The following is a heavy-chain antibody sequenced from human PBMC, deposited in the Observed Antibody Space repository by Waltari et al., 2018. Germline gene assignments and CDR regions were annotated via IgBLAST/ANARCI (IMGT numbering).Heavy chain of an antibody. V-gene: IGHV3-66*01. CDR2: IYSGGAT. CDR3: ARGFGTSLSHGP. J-gene: IGHJ5*02. CDR1: GFTVSGDY. D-gene: IGHD2-2*01. Sequence: EVQLVESGGDLVQPGGSLRLSCAASGFTVSGDYMSWVRQAPGKGLEWVSLIYSGGATHYADSVKGRFTISRDNSKNTLYLQMSSLRAEDTAVYYCARGFGTSLSHGPWGQGTLVTVSS.